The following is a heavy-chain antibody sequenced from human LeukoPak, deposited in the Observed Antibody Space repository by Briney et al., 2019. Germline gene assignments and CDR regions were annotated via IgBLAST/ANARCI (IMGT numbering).Heavy chain of an antibody. D-gene: IGHD2-15*01. CDR2: ITPNSGGT. Sequence: ASVKVSCKASGYTSSDYYIHWVRHAPGQGLEWMGWITPNSGGTKYAQRFQGRVTMTRDTSISTAYMDLSSLGSDDTAVFYCVRKSATRRTSEFDYWGQGTPVTVSS. CDR3: VRKSATRRTSEFDY. J-gene: IGHJ4*02. V-gene: IGHV1-2*02. CDR1: GYTSSDYY.